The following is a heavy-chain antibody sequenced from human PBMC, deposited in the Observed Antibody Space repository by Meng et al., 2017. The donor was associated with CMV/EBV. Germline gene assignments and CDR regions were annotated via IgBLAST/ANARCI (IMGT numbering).Heavy chain of an antibody. D-gene: IGHD3-22*01. J-gene: IGHJ4*02. CDR2: ISYDGSNK. V-gene: IGHV3-30*04. Sequence: GGSLRLSCAASGFTFSSYAMHWVRQAPGKGLEGVAVISYDGSNKYYADSVKGRFTISRDNSKDTLYLQMNSLRAEDTAVYYCARGTHYYDSSGYKIDYWGQGTLVTVSS. CDR1: GFTFSSYA. CDR3: ARGTHYYDSSGYKIDY.